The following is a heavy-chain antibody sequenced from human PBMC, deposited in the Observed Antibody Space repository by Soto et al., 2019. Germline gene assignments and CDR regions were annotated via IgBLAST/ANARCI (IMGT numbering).Heavy chain of an antibody. Sequence: SETLSLTCTVSGGSISSSSYYWGWIRQPPGKGLEWIGSIYYSGSTYYNPSLKSRVTISVDTSKNQFSLKLSSVTAADTAVYYCARGPSYYDFWSGYRKFDYWGQGTLVTVSS. CDR3: ARGPSYYDFWSGYRKFDY. J-gene: IGHJ4*02. V-gene: IGHV4-39*01. D-gene: IGHD3-3*01. CDR2: IYYSGST. CDR1: GGSISSSSYY.